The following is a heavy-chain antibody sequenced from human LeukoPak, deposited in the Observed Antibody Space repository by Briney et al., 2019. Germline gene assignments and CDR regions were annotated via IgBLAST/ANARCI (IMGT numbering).Heavy chain of an antibody. D-gene: IGHD6-19*01. J-gene: IGHJ5*02. CDR1: GGSISSSSYY. CDR2: IYYSGST. CDR3: ARAYSSGWYVHNWFGP. Sequence: SETLSLTCTVSGGSISSSSYYWGWIRQPPGKGLEWIGSIYYSGSTYYNPSLKSRVTISVDTSKNQFSLKLSSVTAADTAVYYCARAYSSGWYVHNWFGPWGQGTLVTVSS. V-gene: IGHV4-39*01.